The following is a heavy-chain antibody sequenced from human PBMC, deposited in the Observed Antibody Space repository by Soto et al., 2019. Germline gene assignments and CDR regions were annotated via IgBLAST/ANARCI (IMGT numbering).Heavy chain of an antibody. Sequence: PGGSLRLSCAASGFTFSSYVLHWVRQAPGKGLEWVAVISYDGGNKYYADSVKGRYTISRDNSKNTLYLQMNSLRAEDTAVYYWAKRYCSSTSCQYYYYYYMDVWGKGTTVTVSS. CDR1: GFTFSSYV. V-gene: IGHV3-30-3*01. CDR2: ISYDGGNK. CDR3: AKRYCSSTSCQYYYYYYMDV. D-gene: IGHD2-2*01. J-gene: IGHJ6*03.